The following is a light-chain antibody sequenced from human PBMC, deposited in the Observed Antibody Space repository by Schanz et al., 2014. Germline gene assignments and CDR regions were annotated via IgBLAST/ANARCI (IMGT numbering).Light chain of an antibody. CDR3: QQSHNSPLT. CDR2: DAS. V-gene: IGKV1-5*01. Sequence: DIQMTQSPSTLSASVGDRVTITCRARQRISSRLAWYQQKPGKAPNLLMYDASNLASGVPSRFSGGGSGTDFTLTISSLQPEDFATYYCQQSHNSPLTFGQGTKLEIK. J-gene: IGKJ2*01. CDR1: QRISSR.